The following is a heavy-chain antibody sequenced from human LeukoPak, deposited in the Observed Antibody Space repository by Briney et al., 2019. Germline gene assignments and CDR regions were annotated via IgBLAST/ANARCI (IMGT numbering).Heavy chain of an antibody. J-gene: IGHJ4*02. CDR1: GFTFSSYA. D-gene: IGHD5-12*01. CDR2: ISGSGGST. Sequence: GGSLRLSCAASGFTFSSYAMSWVRQAPGKGLEWVSAISGSGGSTYYADSVKGRFTISRDNSKNTLYLQMNSLRAEDTAVYYCASRGSGYSGYELDYWGQGTLVTVSS. CDR3: ASRGSGYSGYELDY. V-gene: IGHV3-23*01.